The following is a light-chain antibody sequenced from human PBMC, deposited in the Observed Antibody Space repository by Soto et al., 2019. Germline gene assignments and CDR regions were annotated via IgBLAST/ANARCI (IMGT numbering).Light chain of an antibody. Sequence: DIQMTHSPSTLSAFVGDIVTITCRASQSIGRWLAWYQQKPGKAPKLLIYDASSLESGVPSRFSGSGSGTEFTLTISSLQPDDFATYYCQQYNTYSPERTFGQGTKVDIK. CDR2: DAS. CDR1: QSIGRW. J-gene: IGKJ1*01. V-gene: IGKV1-5*01. CDR3: QQYNTYSPERT.